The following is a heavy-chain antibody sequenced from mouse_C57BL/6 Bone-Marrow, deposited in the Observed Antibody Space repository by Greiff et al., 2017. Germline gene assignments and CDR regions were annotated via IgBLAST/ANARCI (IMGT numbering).Heavy chain of an antibody. CDR3: ASHERRDYYDYRFAY. V-gene: IGHV1-62-2*01. CDR1: GYTFTEYT. CDR2: FYPGRGSI. D-gene: IGHD2-4*01. J-gene: IGHJ3*01. Sequence: LQESGAELVKPGASVKLSCKASGYTFTEYTIHWVKQRSGQGLEWIGWFYPGRGSIKDTEKFKDKATLTADKSSSTVYMELSRLKSEDSAVYFCASHERRDYYDYRFAYWGQGTLVTVSA.